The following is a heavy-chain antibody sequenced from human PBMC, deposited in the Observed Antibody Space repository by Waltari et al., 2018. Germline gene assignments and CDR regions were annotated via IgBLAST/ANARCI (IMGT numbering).Heavy chain of an antibody. J-gene: IGHJ4*02. Sequence: QVQLQESGPGLVKPSETLSLTCTVSGGSISSYYWSWIRQPPGKGLEWIGYIYYSGGTNYNPSPKSRVTISVDTSKNQFSLKLSSVTAADTAVYYCARAPRKPLAAGAYYFDYWGQGTLVTVSS. CDR2: IYYSGGT. V-gene: IGHV4-59*01. CDR1: GGSISSYY. D-gene: IGHD6-13*01. CDR3: ARAPRKPLAAGAYYFDY.